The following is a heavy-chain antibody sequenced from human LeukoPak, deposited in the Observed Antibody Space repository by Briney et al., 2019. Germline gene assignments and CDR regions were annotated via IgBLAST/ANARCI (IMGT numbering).Heavy chain of an antibody. CDR2: ISSSSSYI. Sequence: GGSLRLSCAASGFTFSSYSMNWVRQAPGKGLEWVSSISSSSSYIYYADSVKGRFTISRDNAKNSLYLQMNSLRAEDTAVYYCAREPGYCGGGCYGEGDFGYWGQGTLVTVSS. J-gene: IGHJ4*02. CDR1: GFTFSSYS. D-gene: IGHD2-21*01. CDR3: AREPGYCGGGCYGEGDFGY. V-gene: IGHV3-21*01.